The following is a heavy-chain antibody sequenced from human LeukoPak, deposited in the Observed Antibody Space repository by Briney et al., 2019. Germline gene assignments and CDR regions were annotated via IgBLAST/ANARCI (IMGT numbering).Heavy chain of an antibody. J-gene: IGHJ4*02. CDR2: IYSDGST. V-gene: IGHV3-66*01. D-gene: IGHD4-23*01. CDR3: SGGDYGGFYFDY. Sequence: GGSLRLSCAASGFTVSSNYMSWVRQAPGKGLEGGSVIYSDGSTYYADSVKGRFPVSRDNSKNTLYLQMNSLRAEDTAVYYCSGGDYGGFYFDYWGQGTLVTVSS. CDR1: GFTVSSNY.